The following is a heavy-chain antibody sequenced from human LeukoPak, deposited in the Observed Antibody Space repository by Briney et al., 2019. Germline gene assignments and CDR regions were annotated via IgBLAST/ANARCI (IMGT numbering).Heavy chain of an antibody. CDR3: ARDYGGSIHPFEP. CDR2: IKQDGSGK. V-gene: IGHV3-7*01. Sequence: GGSLRLSCAASGFTFSSYWMSWVRQAPGKGLEWVANIKQDGSGKYYVDSVKGRFTISRGNAKNSLYLQMNSLRAQDTAVYYCARDYGGSIHPFEPWGQRTLVTVSS. CDR1: GFTFSSYW. J-gene: IGHJ5*02. D-gene: IGHD4-23*01.